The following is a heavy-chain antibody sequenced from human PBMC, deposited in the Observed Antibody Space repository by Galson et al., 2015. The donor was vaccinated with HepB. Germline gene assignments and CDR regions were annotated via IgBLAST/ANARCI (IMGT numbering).Heavy chain of an antibody. CDR2: IIPIFGIA. CDR3: ARDLGRIVVVTAIGGDAFDI. Sequence: SVKVSCKASGGTFSSYAISWVRQAPGQGLEWMGGIIPIFGIANYAQKFQGRVTITADKSTSTAYMELSSLRSEDTAVYYCARDLGRIVVVTAIGGDAFDIWGQGTMVTVSS. V-gene: IGHV1-69*10. J-gene: IGHJ3*02. CDR1: GGTFSSYA. D-gene: IGHD2-21*02.